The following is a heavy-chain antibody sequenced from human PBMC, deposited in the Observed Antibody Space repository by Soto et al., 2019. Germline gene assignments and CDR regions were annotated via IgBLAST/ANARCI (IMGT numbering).Heavy chain of an antibody. Sequence: EVQLLESGGGLVQPGGSLRLSCAASGFTFSTNSMTWVRQAPGKGLEWVCGISGGGDSTHYADSVKGRFTISRDNSKNMVYLQMKSLEADDTAVYVCSKWDGYGDQWGQGTLVTVSS. CDR2: ISGGGDST. CDR1: GFTFSTNS. CDR3: SKWDGYGDQ. D-gene: IGHD5-12*01. V-gene: IGHV3-23*01. J-gene: IGHJ5*02.